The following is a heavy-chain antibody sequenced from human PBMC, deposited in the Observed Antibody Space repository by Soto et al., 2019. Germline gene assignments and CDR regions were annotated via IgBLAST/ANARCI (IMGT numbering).Heavy chain of an antibody. CDR3: AILRGDTAMANPHYSYSMDV. CDR1: GYTFTSYG. CDR2: ISAYNGNT. D-gene: IGHD5-18*01. J-gene: IGHJ6*03. V-gene: IGHV1-18*01. Sequence: ASVKFSCKASGYTFTSYGISWVRQAPGQGLEWMGWISAYNGNTNYAQKLQGRVTMTTDTSTSTASMELRSLRSDHTAVYYCAILRGDTAMANPHYSYSMDVWPKATTVTVSS.